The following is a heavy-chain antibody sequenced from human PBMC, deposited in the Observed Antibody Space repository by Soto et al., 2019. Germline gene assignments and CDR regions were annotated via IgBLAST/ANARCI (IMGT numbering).Heavy chain of an antibody. CDR1: GYSFTSYW. J-gene: IGHJ3*02. D-gene: IGHD6-13*01. CDR2: IYPGDSDT. Sequence: GESLKISCKGSGYSFTSYWIGWVRQMPGKGLEWMGIIYPGDSDTRYSPSFQGQVTISADKSISTAYLQWSSLEASDTAMYYCARGHSDLAMVLDAFDIWGQGTMVTVSS. V-gene: IGHV5-51*01. CDR3: ARGHSDLAMVLDAFDI.